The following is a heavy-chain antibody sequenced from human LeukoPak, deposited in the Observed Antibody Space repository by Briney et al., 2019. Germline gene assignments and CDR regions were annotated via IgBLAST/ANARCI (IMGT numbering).Heavy chain of an antibody. CDR3: VRPSYYYDSSGYYY. V-gene: IGHV3-7*01. J-gene: IGHJ4*02. Sequence: PGGSLRLSCAASGFTFSSYWMSWVRQAPGKGLEWVANIKQDGSEKYYVDSVKGRFTISRDNAKNSLYLQMNSLRAEDTAVYYCVRPSYYYDSSGYYYWGQGTLVTVSS. CDR2: IKQDGSEK. CDR1: GFTFSSYW. D-gene: IGHD3-22*01.